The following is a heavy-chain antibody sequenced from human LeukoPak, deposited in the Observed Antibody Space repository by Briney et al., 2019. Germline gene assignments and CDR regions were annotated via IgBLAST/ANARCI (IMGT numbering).Heavy chain of an antibody. V-gene: IGHV3-21*01. CDR3: ARDGGRMDY. Sequence: GGSLRLSCAASGFTFSSYSMNWVRQAAGKGLEWVSIISSSSSYIYYTDSVKGRFTVSRDNAKNLLYLQMNSLRVEDTAVYYCARDGGRMDYWGQGTLVTVSS. CDR1: GFTFSSYS. J-gene: IGHJ4*02. CDR2: ISSSSSYI. D-gene: IGHD3-16*01.